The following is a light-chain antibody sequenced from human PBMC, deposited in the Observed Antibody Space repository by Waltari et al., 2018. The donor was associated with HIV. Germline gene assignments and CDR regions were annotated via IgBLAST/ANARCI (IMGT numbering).Light chain of an antibody. V-gene: IGLV3-19*01. CDR3: NSRDSSGNS. CDR1: SLRSYY. J-gene: IGLJ2*01. Sequence: SSELTQDPAVSVALGQTVRITCQGDSLRSYYASWYQQKPGQAPVLVIYGKNNRPSGIPDRFSGSSSGNTASLTITGAQAEDEADYYCNSRDSSGNSFGGGTKLTVL. CDR2: GKN.